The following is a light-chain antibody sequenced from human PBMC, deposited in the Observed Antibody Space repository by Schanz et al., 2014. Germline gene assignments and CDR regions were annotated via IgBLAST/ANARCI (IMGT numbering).Light chain of an antibody. CDR3: QQRKKWPIT. V-gene: IGKV3-11*01. CDR2: EAS. Sequence: EIVVTQSPATLALSPGERASLSCRASRSISGNLAWYQQKPGQAPRLLIYEASNRATGIPARFSGGGSGTDFTLTISSLEPEDFAVYYCQQRKKWPITFGQGTRLEIK. CDR1: RSISGN. J-gene: IGKJ5*01.